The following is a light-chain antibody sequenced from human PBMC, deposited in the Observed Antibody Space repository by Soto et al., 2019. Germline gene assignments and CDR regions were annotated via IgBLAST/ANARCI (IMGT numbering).Light chain of an antibody. CDR2: AAS. J-gene: IGKJ1*01. Sequence: DIQMTQSPPSLSAFVGDRVTITCRASQGIGNYLAWYQQKPGKAPRLLIYAASSLQSGVPSHFSGSGSGTLFTLIISSLQPEDVATYYCQNYKTAPWTFGQGTKVDIK. CDR3: QNYKTAPWT. CDR1: QGIGNY. V-gene: IGKV1-27*01.